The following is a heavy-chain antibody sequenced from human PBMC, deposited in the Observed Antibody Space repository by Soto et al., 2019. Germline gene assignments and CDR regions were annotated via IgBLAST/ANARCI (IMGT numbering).Heavy chain of an antibody. V-gene: IGHV1-69*01. CDR2: IIPIFTRT. CDR1: GGTFSTSS. CDR3: ARDVVRSTAGDS. D-gene: IGHD2-15*01. J-gene: IGHJ4*02. Sequence: QLQLVQSGTEVKEPGSSVKVSCKASGGTFSTSSFVWVGQGPGQGLEWMGGIIPIFTRTNFAQKFQGRVTFSADESTRTTYMELRSLTSEDTAIYYCARDVVRSTAGDSWGQGTLVTVSS.